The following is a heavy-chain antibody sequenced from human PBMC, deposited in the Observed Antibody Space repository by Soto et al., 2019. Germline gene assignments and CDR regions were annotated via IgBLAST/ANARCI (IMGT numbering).Heavy chain of an antibody. CDR2: ISSSSSTI. J-gene: IGHJ6*02. CDR3: ARDRLPPLWFGELLYYYYGMDV. Sequence: EVQLVESGGGLVQPGGSLRLSCAASGFTFSSYSMNWVRQAPGKGLEWVSYISSSSSTIYYADSVKGRFTISRDNAKNSLYLQMNSLRDEDTAVYYCARDRLPPLWFGELLYYYYGMDVWGQGTTVTVSS. V-gene: IGHV3-48*02. D-gene: IGHD3-10*01. CDR1: GFTFSSYS.